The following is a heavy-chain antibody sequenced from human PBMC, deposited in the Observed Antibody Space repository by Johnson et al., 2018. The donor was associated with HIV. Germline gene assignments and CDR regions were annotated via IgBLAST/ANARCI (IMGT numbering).Heavy chain of an antibody. Sequence: HVQLVESVGGVVQPGKSLTLSCVGSGLSFSNFGIHWVRQAPGKGPEWVAVISFDGNLKKYADSVKGRFTISRDNTKNTLYLQMNSLRAEDTAVYYCTTGAFHAYDMWGQGTMVTVSS. V-gene: IGHV3-33*03. J-gene: IGHJ3*02. CDR1: GLSFSNFG. CDR3: TTGAFHAYDM. D-gene: IGHD1-1*01. CDR2: ISFDGNLK.